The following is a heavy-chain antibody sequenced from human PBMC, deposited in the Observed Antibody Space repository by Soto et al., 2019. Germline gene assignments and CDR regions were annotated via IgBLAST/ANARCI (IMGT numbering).Heavy chain of an antibody. CDR2: MNPNSGNT. D-gene: IGHD2-15*01. Sequence: GASVKVSCKASGYTFTSYDINWVRQATGQGLEWMGWMNPNSGNTGYAQKFQGRVTMTRNTSISTAYMELSSLRSEDTAVYYCARQGLLHRPPDYYYYGMDVWGQGTTVTVSS. J-gene: IGHJ6*02. CDR3: ARQGLLHRPPDYYYYGMDV. CDR1: GYTFTSYD. V-gene: IGHV1-8*01.